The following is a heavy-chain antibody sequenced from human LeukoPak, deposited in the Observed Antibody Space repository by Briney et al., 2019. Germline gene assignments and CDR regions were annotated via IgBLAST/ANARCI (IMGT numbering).Heavy chain of an antibody. CDR1: GYTFTIYA. J-gene: IGHJ6*02. CDR3: ARVEGSKWFDWLRGMDV. Sequence: ASVTVSFTASGYTFTIYAMHWVRQAPGQRREWMGWINAGNGNTKYSQKFQGRVTITRDTSASTAYMELSSLRSEDTAVYYCARVEGSKWFDWLRGMDVWGQGPTVTVSS. CDR2: INAGNGNT. V-gene: IGHV1-3*01. D-gene: IGHD3-9*01.